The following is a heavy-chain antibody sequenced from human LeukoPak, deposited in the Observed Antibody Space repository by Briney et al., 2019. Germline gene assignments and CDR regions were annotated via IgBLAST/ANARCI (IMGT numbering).Heavy chain of an antibody. CDR1: GESVSSCDAA. Sequence: SQTLSLTCAISGESVSSCDAAWFWIRQSPSRGLEWLGRTYYRSKWYYEYAESVKSRITINPDTSRNQFSLQLNSVTPEDTAVYYCARGNYHFDYWGHGTLVTVSA. J-gene: IGHJ4*01. V-gene: IGHV6-1*01. CDR3: ARGNYHFDY. CDR2: TYYRSKWYY. D-gene: IGHD5-24*01.